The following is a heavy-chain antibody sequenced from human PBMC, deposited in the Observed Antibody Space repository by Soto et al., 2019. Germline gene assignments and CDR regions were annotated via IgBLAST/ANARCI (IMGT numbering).Heavy chain of an antibody. CDR3: AKGGGPFDDRDGMDV. D-gene: IGHD3-9*01. CDR2: ISYDGSYK. J-gene: IGHJ6*02. V-gene: IGHV3-30*18. Sequence: GGSLRLSCVASGFTFSSYGMNWVRQAPGKGLEWVTFISYDGSYKNYVDSVKGRFTISRDSSKETLYLQMNSLRVDDTALYYCAKGGGPFDDRDGMDVWGQGTTVTVSS. CDR1: GFTFSSYG.